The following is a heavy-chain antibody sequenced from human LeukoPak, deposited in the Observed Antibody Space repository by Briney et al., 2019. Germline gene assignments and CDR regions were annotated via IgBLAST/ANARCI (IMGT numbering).Heavy chain of an antibody. J-gene: IGHJ6*03. Sequence: GGSLRLSCAASGFTFSSYWMSWVRQAPGKGLEWVANIKQDGSEKYYVDSVKGRFTISRDNAKNSLYLQMNSLRAEDTAVYYCARIRPHCSSTSCDVHYYYYMDVWGKGTTVTVSS. CDR2: IKQDGSEK. D-gene: IGHD2-2*01. V-gene: IGHV3-7*01. CDR1: GFTFSSYW. CDR3: ARIRPHCSSTSCDVHYYYYMDV.